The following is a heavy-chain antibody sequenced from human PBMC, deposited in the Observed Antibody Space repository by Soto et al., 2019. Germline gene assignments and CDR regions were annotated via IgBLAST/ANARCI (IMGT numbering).Heavy chain of an antibody. CDR2: TNAGNGNT. J-gene: IGHJ3*02. CDR1: GYTFTSYA. Sequence: ASVKVSCKASGYTFTSYAMHWVRQAPGQRLEWMGWTNAGNGNTKYSQKFQGRVTITRDTSASTAYMELSSLRSEDTAVYYCAQTTVTTDAFDIWGQGTMVTVSS. D-gene: IGHD4-17*01. CDR3: AQTTVTTDAFDI. V-gene: IGHV1-3*01.